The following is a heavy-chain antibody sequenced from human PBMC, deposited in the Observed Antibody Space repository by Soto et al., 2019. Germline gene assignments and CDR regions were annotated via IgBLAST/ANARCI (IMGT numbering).Heavy chain of an antibody. Sequence: QVQLVQSGAEVKKPGASVKVSCKASGYTFTSYDINWVRQATGQGLEWMGWMNPNSGNTGYAQKFQGRVTMTRNTSISTAYMELSSLRSEDTAVYYCARGTVSGTIFYYYYYMDVWGKGTTVTVSS. J-gene: IGHJ6*03. CDR1: GYTFTSYD. D-gene: IGHD1-7*01. CDR2: MNPNSGNT. V-gene: IGHV1-8*01. CDR3: ARGTVSGTIFYYYYYMDV.